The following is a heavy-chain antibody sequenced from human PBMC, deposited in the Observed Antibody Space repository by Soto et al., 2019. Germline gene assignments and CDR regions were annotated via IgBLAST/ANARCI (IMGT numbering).Heavy chain of an antibody. CDR1: GYIFTSYW. CDR2: IFASDSNT. D-gene: IGHD6-19*01. Sequence: GESLKISCKGSGYIFTSYWIGWVRQMPGKGLEWMGIIFASDSNTRYCPSFQGQVTISVDKSISTAYLQWSSLKASDTAIYYCARRTTYSSGWDSWGQGTLVTVSS. V-gene: IGHV5-51*01. CDR3: ARRTTYSSGWDS. J-gene: IGHJ4*02.